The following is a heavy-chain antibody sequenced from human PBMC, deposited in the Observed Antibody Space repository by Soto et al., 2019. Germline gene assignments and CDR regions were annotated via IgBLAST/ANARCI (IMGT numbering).Heavy chain of an antibody. CDR2: IYYSGNT. J-gene: IGHJ6*02. CDR3: ARFAYSSSWHGSGMDV. Sequence: SQTLSLTCTVSGGSISSSRYYWAGIRQPPGKGLEWIGSIYYSGNTYYNPSLKTRVTISVDTCKNQFSLKLSSVTAADTAIYYCARFAYSSSWHGSGMDVWGQGTTVTVSS. V-gene: IGHV4-39*01. D-gene: IGHD6-13*01. CDR1: GGSISSSRYY.